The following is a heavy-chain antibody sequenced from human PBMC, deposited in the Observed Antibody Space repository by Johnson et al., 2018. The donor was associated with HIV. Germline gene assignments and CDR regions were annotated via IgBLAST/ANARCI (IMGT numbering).Heavy chain of an antibody. CDR2: ISYDGSNK. CDR1: GFTFSSYA. J-gene: IGHJ3*01. Sequence: QVQLVESGGGVVQPGRSLRLSCAASGFTFSSYAMHWVRQAPGKGLEWVAVISYDGSNKYYADSVKGRFTISRDNAKNSRYLQMHSLRAEDTAVYYCAKDRVRTDDLSSDAFDLWGQGRMVTVSS. V-gene: IGHV3-30-3*02. D-gene: IGHD3-3*01. CDR3: AKDRVRTDDLSSDAFDL.